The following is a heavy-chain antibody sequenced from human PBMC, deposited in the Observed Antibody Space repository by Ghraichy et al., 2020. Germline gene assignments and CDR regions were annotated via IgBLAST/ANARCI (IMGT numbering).Heavy chain of an antibody. D-gene: IGHD1-14*01. J-gene: IGHJ4*02. CDR1: GFTFSSYS. CDR2: ISSSSSYI. CDR3: ARAQARKGYYFDY. V-gene: IGHV3-21*01. Sequence: GGSLRLSCAASGFTFSSYSMNWVRQAPGKGLEWVSSISSSSSYIYYADSVKGRFTISRDNAKNSLYLQMNSLRAEDTAVYYCARAQARKGYYFDYWGQGTPVTVPS.